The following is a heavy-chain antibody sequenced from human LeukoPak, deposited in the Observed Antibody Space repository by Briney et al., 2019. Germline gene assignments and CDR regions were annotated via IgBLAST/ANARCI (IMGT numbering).Heavy chain of an antibody. CDR3: ARHGRFYDAFDI. D-gene: IGHD3-3*01. V-gene: IGHV1-2*02. CDR2: INPNSGGT. CDR1: GYTFTGYY. Sequence: GALVKVSCKASGYTFTGYYMHWVRQAPGQGLEWMGWINPNSGGTNYAQKFQGRVAMTGDTSISTAYMDLSRLRSDDTAVYYCARHGRFYDAFDIWGQGTMVTVSS. J-gene: IGHJ3*02.